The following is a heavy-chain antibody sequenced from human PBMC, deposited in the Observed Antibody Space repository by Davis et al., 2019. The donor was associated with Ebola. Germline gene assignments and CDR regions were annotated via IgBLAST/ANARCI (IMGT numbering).Heavy chain of an antibody. V-gene: IGHV3-11*06. J-gene: IGHJ6*03. CDR2: ISSSSSYT. CDR1: GFTFSDYY. D-gene: IGHD3-3*01. CDR3: ARSDFFYYYYMDV. Sequence: PGGSLRLSCAASGFTFSDYYMSWIRQAPGKGLEWVSYISSSSSYTNYADSVKGRFTISRDNAKNSLYLQMNSLRAEDTAVYYCARSDFFYYYYMDVWGKGTTVTVSS.